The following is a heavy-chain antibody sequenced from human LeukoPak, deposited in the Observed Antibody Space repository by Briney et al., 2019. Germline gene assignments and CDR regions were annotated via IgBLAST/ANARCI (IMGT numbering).Heavy chain of an antibody. J-gene: IGHJ4*02. V-gene: IGHV3-30*04. CDR2: ISYDGSNK. Sequence: GRSLRLSCAASGFTFSSYAMHWVRQAPGKGLEWVAVISYDGSNKYYADSVKGRFTISRDNSKNTLYLQMNSLRAEDTAVYYCAKSWSSCSSTSCYNLGYWGQGTLVTVSS. CDR3: AKSWSSCSSTSCYNLGY. CDR1: GFTFSSYA. D-gene: IGHD2-2*02.